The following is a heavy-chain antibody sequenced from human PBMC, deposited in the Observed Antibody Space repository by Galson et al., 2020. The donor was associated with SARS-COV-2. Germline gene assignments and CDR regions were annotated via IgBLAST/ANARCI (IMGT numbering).Heavy chain of an antibody. CDR2: IWYDGSNK. D-gene: IGHD6-19*01. V-gene: IGHV3-33*01. CDR3: ARDGPHSSGWYGLGYYYYGMDV. CDR1: GFTFSSYG. J-gene: IGHJ6*02. Sequence: TGGSLRLSCAASGFTFSSYGMHWVRQAPGKGLEWVAVIWYDGSNKYYADSVKGRFTISRDNSKNTLYLQMNSLRAEDTAVYYCARDGPHSSGWYGLGYYYYGMDVWGQGTTVIVSS.